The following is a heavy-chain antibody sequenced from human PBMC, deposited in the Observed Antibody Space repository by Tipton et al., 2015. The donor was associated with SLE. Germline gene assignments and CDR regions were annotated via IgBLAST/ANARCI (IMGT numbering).Heavy chain of an antibody. J-gene: IGHJ4*02. D-gene: IGHD2-2*01. CDR3: ARERPGDCSSTSCPGGYYFDY. CDR1: GFTFSSYS. V-gene: IGHV3-21*01. Sequence: SLRLSCAASGFTFSSYSMNWVRQAPGKGLEWVSSISSSSSYIYYADSVKGRFTISRDNAKNSLYLQMNSLRAEDTAVYYCARERPGDCSSTSCPGGYYFDYWGQGTLVTVSS. CDR2: ISSSSSYI.